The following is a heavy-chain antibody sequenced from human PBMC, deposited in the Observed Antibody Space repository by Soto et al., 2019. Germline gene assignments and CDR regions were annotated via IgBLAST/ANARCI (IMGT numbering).Heavy chain of an antibody. CDR2: IYSGGST. V-gene: IGHV3-66*01. Sequence: EVQLVESGGGLVQPGGSLRLSCAASGFTVSSNYMSWVRQAPGKGREWVSVIYSGGSTYYADSVKGRFTITRDNSKNTLYLQMNSMRAEDTAVYYCARDRGRYYYYGMDVWGQGTTVTVSS. CDR1: GFTVSSNY. CDR3: ARDRGRYYYYGMDV. D-gene: IGHD3-10*01. J-gene: IGHJ6*02.